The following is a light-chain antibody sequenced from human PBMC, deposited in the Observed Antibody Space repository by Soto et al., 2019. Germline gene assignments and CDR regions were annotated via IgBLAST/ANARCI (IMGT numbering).Light chain of an antibody. CDR3: QQYGISST. CDR1: QSVSSNY. V-gene: IGKV3-20*01. J-gene: IGKJ1*01. Sequence: DIVLTQSPGTLSLSPGERATLSCRSSQSVSSNYLAWYQQKPDQAPRLVIYDVSGRATGIPDRFSGSGSGTEFTLTISRLEPDDSAVYYWQQYGISSTFGQGTKVEIK. CDR2: DVS.